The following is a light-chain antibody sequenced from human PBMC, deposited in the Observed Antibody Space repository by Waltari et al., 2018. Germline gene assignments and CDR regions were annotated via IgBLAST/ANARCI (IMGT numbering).Light chain of an antibody. CDR1: QNIEIY. CDR3: QQSHTSPFS. CDR2: GAS. V-gene: IGKV1-39*01. J-gene: IGKJ3*01. Sequence: DIQMTQSPSSLSASVGDRVIITCRASQNIEIYLSWYQQKPGKAPKLLISGASSWQGGVPSRFSGTGSGTNFTLTLSSLQAEDFGTYYCQQSHTSPFSFGPGTNVDLK.